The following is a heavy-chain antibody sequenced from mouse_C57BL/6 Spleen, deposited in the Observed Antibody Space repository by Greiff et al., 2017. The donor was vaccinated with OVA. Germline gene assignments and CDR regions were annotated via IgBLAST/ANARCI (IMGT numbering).Heavy chain of an antibody. D-gene: IGHD3-2*02. Sequence: EVQVVESGGGLVQPKGSLKLSCAASGFSFNTYAMNWVRQAPGKGLEWVARIRSKSNNYATYYADSVKDRFTISRDDSESMLYLQMNNLKTEDTAMYYCVASSGYGFAYWGQGTLVTVSA. CDR1: GFSFNTYA. V-gene: IGHV10-1*01. CDR3: VASSGYGFAY. CDR2: IRSKSNNYAT. J-gene: IGHJ3*01.